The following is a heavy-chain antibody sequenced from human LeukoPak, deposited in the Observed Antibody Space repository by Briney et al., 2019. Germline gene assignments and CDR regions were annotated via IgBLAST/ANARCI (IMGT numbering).Heavy chain of an antibody. D-gene: IGHD2-15*01. J-gene: IGHJ4*02. Sequence: GGSLRLSCAASGFTFSSYSMNWVRQAPGKGLEWVSSISSSSSYIYYADSVKGRFTISRDNAKNSLYLQMNSLRAEDTAVYYCAREEFGAGYCSGSCYYFDYWGQGTLVTVSS. CDR2: ISSSSSYI. CDR1: GFTFSSYS. CDR3: AREEFGAGYCSGSCYYFDY. V-gene: IGHV3-21*01.